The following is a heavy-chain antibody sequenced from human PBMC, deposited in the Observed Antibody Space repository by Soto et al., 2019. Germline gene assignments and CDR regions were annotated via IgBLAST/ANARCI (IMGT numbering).Heavy chain of an antibody. Sequence: QVQLQESGPGLVKPTGTLSLTCAVSGGSISSSNWWSWARQPPGKGLEWIGEIYHSGSTNYNPSRXGXAXIXXDESKNQCSLKLSSVTAADTAVYYGARDLGGGSSGWCRQEIWGQGTMVTVSS. CDR1: GGSISSSNW. D-gene: IGHD6-19*01. CDR3: ARDLGGGSSGWCRQEI. V-gene: IGHV4-4*02. CDR2: IYHSGST. J-gene: IGHJ3*02.